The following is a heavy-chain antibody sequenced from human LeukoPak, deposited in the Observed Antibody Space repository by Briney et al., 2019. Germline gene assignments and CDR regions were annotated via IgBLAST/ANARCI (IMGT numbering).Heavy chain of an antibody. J-gene: IGHJ3*02. CDR2: IKQDGSDK. Sequence: GGSLRLSCAASGFTFSDYWMSWVRQAPGKGPESVANIKQDGSDKYYVDSVKGRFTISRDNAKNSLYLQMDSLRAEDTAVYYCARAAVGFLESHDAFDIWGQGTMVTVSS. CDR1: GFTFSDYW. V-gene: IGHV3-7*03. D-gene: IGHD3-3*01. CDR3: ARAAVGFLESHDAFDI.